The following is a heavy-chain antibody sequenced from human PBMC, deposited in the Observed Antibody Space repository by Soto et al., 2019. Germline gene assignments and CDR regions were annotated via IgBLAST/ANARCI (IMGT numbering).Heavy chain of an antibody. J-gene: IGHJ4*02. CDR3: AKAGAAAECFDY. Sequence: GGSLRLSCAAAGFTFSDYYMSWIRQAPGKGLEWVSYISSSGSTIYYADSVKGRFTISRDNSKNTLYLQMNSLRAEDTAVYYCAKAGAAAECFDYWGQGTLVTVSS. D-gene: IGHD6-13*01. CDR2: ISSSGSTI. V-gene: IGHV3-11*01. CDR1: GFTFSDYY.